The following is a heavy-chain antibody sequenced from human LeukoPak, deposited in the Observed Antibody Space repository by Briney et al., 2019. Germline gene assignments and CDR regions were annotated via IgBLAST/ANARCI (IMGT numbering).Heavy chain of an antibody. Sequence: PGGSLRLSCAASGITVSSNYMSWVRQAPGKGLEWVSVIYGGGSTYYADSVKGRFAISGDNSKNTLYLQMNSLRAEDTAVYYCATLAVAGAVNAFDFWGLGTMVTVPS. V-gene: IGHV3-66*01. CDR1: GITVSSNY. J-gene: IGHJ3*01. CDR2: IYGGGST. D-gene: IGHD6-19*01. CDR3: ATLAVAGAVNAFDF.